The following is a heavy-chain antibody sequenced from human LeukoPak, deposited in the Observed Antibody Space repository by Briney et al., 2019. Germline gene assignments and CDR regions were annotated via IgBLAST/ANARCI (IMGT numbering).Heavy chain of an antibody. D-gene: IGHD6-6*01. J-gene: IGHJ4*02. V-gene: IGHV1-69*05. CDR1: GGTFSCYA. CDR2: IIPIFGTA. CDR3: ARDLSSSGGFDY. Sequence: GASVKVSCKASGGTFSCYAISWVRQAPGQGLEWMGGIIPIFGTANYAQKFQGRVTITTDESTSTAYMELSSLRSEDAAVYYCARDLSSSGGFDYWGQGTLVTVSS.